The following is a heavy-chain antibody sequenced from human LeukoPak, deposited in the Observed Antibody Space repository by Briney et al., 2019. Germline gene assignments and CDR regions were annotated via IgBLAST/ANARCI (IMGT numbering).Heavy chain of an antibody. CDR3: ARATYCSNTSCYIRNDAFDI. CDR1: GYTFSRYG. J-gene: IGHJ3*02. V-gene: IGHV1-18*01. D-gene: IGHD2-2*02. CDR2: ISGYNGNT. Sequence: ASVKVSCKASGYTFSRYGISWVRQAPGQGLEWMGWISGYNGNTKSAQMVQGRVTMTTDTSTSTAYMELRSLRSDDTAVYYCARATYCSNTSCYIRNDAFDIWGQGTMVTVSS.